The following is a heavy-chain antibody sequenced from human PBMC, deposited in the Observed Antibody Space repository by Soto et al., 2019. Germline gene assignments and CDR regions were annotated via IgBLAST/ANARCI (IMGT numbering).Heavy chain of an antibody. CDR1: GGSISSYC. V-gene: IGHV4-59*13. Sequence: SETLSLTCTVSGGSISSYCWSWIRQPPGKGLEWIGYIYYSGSTNYNPSLKSRVTISVDTSKNQFSLKLSSVTAADTAVYYCARGDPSIAARRHNWFDPWGQGTLVPVSS. CDR3: ARGDPSIAARRHNWFDP. J-gene: IGHJ5*02. D-gene: IGHD6-6*01. CDR2: IYYSGST.